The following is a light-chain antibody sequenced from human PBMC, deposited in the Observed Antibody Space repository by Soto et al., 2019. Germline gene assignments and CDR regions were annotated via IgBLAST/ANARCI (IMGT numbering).Light chain of an antibody. J-gene: IGLJ2*01. CDR1: SSDVGGYNY. CDR2: EVS. Sequence: QSALTQPASVSGSPGQSITISCTGTSSDVGGYNYVSWYQQHPGRAPKLIIFEVSNRPSGVSDRFSDSKSDNTASLTISGLQAEDEADYYCNSYTSRATGVFGGGTKLTVL. CDR3: NSYTSRATGV. V-gene: IGLV2-14*01.